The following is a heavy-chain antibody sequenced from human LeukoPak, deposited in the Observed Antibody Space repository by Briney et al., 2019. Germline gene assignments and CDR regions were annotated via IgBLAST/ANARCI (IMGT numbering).Heavy chain of an antibody. V-gene: IGHV4-31*03. CDR3: ARESRYYCGGDCYAFDY. D-gene: IGHD2-21*02. CDR1: GGSISSGDYY. CDR2: IYYSGST. J-gene: IGHJ4*02. Sequence: SETLSLTCTVSGGSISSGDYYWSWIRQRPGKGLEWIGYIYYSGSTYYNPSLKSRVTISVDTSKNQFSLKLSSVTAADTAVYYCARESRYYCGGDCYAFDYWGQGTLVTVSS.